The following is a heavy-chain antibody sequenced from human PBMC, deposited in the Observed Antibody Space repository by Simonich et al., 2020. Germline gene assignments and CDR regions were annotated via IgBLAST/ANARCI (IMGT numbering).Heavy chain of an antibody. CDR2: IGTAGDT. Sequence: EVQLVESGGGLVQPGGSLRLSCAASGFTFSSYDMHWVRQARGKGSEWVSAIGTAGDTYYPGSVKGRFTISRENAKNSLYLQMNSLRAGDTAVYYCARGGYSGSYNWFDPWGQGTLVTVSS. D-gene: IGHD1-26*01. V-gene: IGHV3-13*01. J-gene: IGHJ5*02. CDR1: GFTFSSYD. CDR3: ARGGYSGSYNWFDP.